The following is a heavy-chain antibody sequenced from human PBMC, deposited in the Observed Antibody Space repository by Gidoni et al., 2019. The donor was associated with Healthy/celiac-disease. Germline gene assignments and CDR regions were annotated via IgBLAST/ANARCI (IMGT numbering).Heavy chain of an antibody. V-gene: IGHV3-30*01. D-gene: IGHD6-19*01. CDR3: ARPGIAVAGTRGKYNWFDP. J-gene: IGHJ5*02. Sequence: QVQLVESGGGVVQPGRSLRLSCAASGFPFSRYAMHWVRQAPGKGLEWVAVISYDGSNKYYADSVKGRFTISRDNSKNTLYLQMNSLRAEDTAVYYCARPGIAVAGTRGKYNWFDPWGQGTLVTVSS. CDR2: ISYDGSNK. CDR1: GFPFSRYA.